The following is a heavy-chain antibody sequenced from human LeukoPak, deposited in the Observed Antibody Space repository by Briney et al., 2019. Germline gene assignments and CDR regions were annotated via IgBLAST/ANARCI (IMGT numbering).Heavy chain of an antibody. J-gene: IGHJ6*03. D-gene: IGHD3-10*01. CDR3: AKGDFYGPGRDYYYYMDV. CDR1: GFTFSRYG. V-gene: IGHV3-23*01. CDR2: ISGSGGRT. Sequence: PGGSLRLSCAASGFTFSRYGMSWVRQAPGKGLEWVSAISGSGGRTYYADSVKGRFTISRDNSKNTLYLQMNSLRAEDTAVSNCAKGDFYGPGRDYYYYMDVWGKGTTVTISS.